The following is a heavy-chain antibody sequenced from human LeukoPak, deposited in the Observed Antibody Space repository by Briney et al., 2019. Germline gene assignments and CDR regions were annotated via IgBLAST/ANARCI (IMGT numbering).Heavy chain of an antibody. V-gene: IGHV4-59*08. D-gene: IGHD2-2*01. CDR2: IYYSGST. Sequence: SETLSLTCTVSGGSISSYYWSWIRQPPGKGLEWIGYIYYSGSTNYNPSLKSRVTISVDTSKNQFSLKLSSVTAADTAVYYCARLEISSHYPGAFDIWGQGTMVTVSS. J-gene: IGHJ3*02. CDR1: GGSISSYY. CDR3: ARLEISSHYPGAFDI.